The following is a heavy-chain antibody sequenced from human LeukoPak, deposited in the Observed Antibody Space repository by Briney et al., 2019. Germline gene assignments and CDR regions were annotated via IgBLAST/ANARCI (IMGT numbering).Heavy chain of an antibody. V-gene: IGHV3-21*01. CDR3: ARGYQRPDY. D-gene: IGHD2-2*01. J-gene: IGHJ4*02. Sequence: GGSLRLSCAASGFTFSTYTMNWVRQAPGKGLAWVSSISSSSSNIYYADSVKGRFTISRDNAMNSVYLQMNSLRVEDTAVYYCARGYQRPDYWGQGTLITVSS. CDR2: ISSSSSNI. CDR1: GFTFSTYT.